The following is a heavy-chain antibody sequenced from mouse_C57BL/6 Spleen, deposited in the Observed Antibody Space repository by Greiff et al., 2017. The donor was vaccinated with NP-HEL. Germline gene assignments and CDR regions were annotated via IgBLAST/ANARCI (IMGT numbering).Heavy chain of an antibody. CDR3: AREYLYAMDY. V-gene: IGHV1-82*01. CDR1: GYAFSSSW. CDR2: IYPGDGDT. J-gene: IGHJ4*01. D-gene: IGHD5-1*01. Sequence: VLLVESGPELVKPGASVKISCKASGYAFSSSWMNWVKQRPGKGLEWIGRIYPGDGDTNYNGKFKGKATLTADKSSSTAYMQLSSLTSEDSAVYFCAREYLYAMDYWGQGTSVTVSS.